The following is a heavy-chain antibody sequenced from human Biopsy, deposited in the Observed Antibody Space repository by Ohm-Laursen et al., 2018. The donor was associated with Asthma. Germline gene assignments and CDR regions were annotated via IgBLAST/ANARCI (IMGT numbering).Heavy chain of an antibody. V-gene: IGHV2-26*01. Sequence: PTQTLTLTCTVSGFSLRNARMGVTWIRQPPGKALEWLAHIFLNDEKSYSTPLKSRITISKDTAKSQVVLTMSNMDPVDTATYYCARVVNYDFRSGYWFDPWGQGTLVTVSS. CDR2: IFLNDEK. D-gene: IGHD3-3*01. CDR3: ARVVNYDFRSGYWFDP. CDR1: GFSLRNARMG. J-gene: IGHJ5*02.